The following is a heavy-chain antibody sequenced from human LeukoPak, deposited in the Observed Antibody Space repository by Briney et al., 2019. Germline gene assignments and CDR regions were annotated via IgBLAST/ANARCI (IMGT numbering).Heavy chain of an antibody. CDR2: IHYSGNT. CDR3: ARDPGYSSGYSTGYFDY. D-gene: IGHD6-19*01. Sequence: PSETLSLTCTVSGGSIDSRTYYGAWIRQPPGKGLEWIGSIHYSGNTYYNPSLKSRVTVSIDTSKNQLSLKLNSVTAADTAVYYCARDPGYSSGYSTGYFDYWGQGTLVTVPS. V-gene: IGHV4-39*07. CDR1: GGSIDSRTYY. J-gene: IGHJ4*02.